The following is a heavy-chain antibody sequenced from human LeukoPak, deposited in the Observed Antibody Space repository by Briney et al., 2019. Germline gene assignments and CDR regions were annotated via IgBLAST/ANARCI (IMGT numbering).Heavy chain of an antibody. V-gene: IGHV4-59*08. CDR3: ARHEDLVGMPLGLGAFDK. CDR1: GASISSNY. Sequence: SETLPLTCTVSGASISSNYWSWIRQPPGKGLEWIGYISNTGVTNYNPSLKSRFTISVDMSKNQFSLKLTSVTAADTALYYCARHEDLVGMPLGLGAFDKWGQGTMVTVSS. D-gene: IGHD5-12*01. J-gene: IGHJ3*02. CDR2: ISNTGVT.